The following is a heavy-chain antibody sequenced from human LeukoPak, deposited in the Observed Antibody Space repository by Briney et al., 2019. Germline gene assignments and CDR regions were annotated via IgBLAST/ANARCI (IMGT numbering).Heavy chain of an antibody. CDR1: GFAFSSCA. CDR2: VSGNGGNT. V-gene: IGHV3-23*01. Sequence: GGSLRLSCAASGFAFSSCAMSWIRQAPGKGLDWVSAVSGNGGNTYYADSVKGRFTISRDNSKNTLYLQMNSLRADDTALYFCAKAGYDYSNINWFDPWGQGTLVTVSS. CDR3: AKAGYDYSNINWFDP. D-gene: IGHD5-12*01. J-gene: IGHJ5*02.